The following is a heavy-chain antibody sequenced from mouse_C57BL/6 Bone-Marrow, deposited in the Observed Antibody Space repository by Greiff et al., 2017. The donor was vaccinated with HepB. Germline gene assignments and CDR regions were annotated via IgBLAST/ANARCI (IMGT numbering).Heavy chain of an antibody. CDR3: TRRPSYYGSPHWYFDV. CDR2: IYPGNSDT. Sequence: EVQLQQSGTVLARPGASVKMSCKTSGYTFTSYWMHWVKQRPGQGLEWIGAIYPGNSDTSYNQKFKGKAKLTAVTSASTAYMELSSLTNEDSAVYYCTRRPSYYGSPHWYFDVWGTGTTVTVSS. J-gene: IGHJ1*03. CDR1: GYTFTSYW. V-gene: IGHV1-5*01. D-gene: IGHD1-1*01.